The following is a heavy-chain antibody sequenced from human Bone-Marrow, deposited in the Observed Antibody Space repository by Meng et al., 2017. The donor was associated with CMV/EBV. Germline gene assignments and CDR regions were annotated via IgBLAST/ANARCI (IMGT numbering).Heavy chain of an antibody. V-gene: IGHV4-34*01. D-gene: IGHD3-3*01. CDR2: INHSGST. CDR3: ASLRFLEWLLKVSYYGMDV. Sequence: ESLKISCAVYGGSFSGYYWSWIRQPPGKGLEWIGEINHSGSTYYNPSLKSRVTISVDTSKNQFSLKLSSVTAADTAVYYCASLRFLEWLLKVSYYGMDVWGQGTTVTVSS. J-gene: IGHJ6*02. CDR1: GGSFSGYY.